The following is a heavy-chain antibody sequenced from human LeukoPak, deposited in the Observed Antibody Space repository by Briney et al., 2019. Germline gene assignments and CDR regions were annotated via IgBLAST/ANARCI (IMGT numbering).Heavy chain of an antibody. D-gene: IGHD4-17*01. CDR2: IRSGGSIM. CDR3: ARGTGGDYGAFGY. J-gene: IGHJ4*02. Sequence: GGSLRLSCAASGFTFSDHYMSWIRQAPGKGLEWVSYIRSGGSIMYYADSVKGRFTIFRDNAKNSLYLQMNSLRAEDTAVYYCARGTGGDYGAFGYWGQGTLVTVPS. CDR1: GFTFSDHY. V-gene: IGHV3-11*01.